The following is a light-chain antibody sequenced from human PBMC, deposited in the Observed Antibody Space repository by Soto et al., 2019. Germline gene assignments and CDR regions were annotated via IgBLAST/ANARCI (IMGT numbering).Light chain of an antibody. V-gene: IGKV1-17*01. J-gene: IGKJ1*01. Sequence: IQMTQSPSSPSASVGVRVTITCLASQGSRDDVVWYQQKPVKAPKLLMYAVSSLQSGVPSRFSGSRSETEFTLTISGLQPGDSATYYCQQYNSYSPTFGQGTKVDI. CDR3: QQYNSYSPT. CDR2: AVS. CDR1: QGSRDD.